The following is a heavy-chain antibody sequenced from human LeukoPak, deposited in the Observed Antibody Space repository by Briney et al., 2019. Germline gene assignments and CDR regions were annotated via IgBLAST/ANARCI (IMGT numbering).Heavy chain of an antibody. CDR1: GYSISSGYY. D-gene: IGHD3-22*01. CDR2: IYHSGST. CDR3: ARHRLHYYDSSPFEY. J-gene: IGHJ4*02. Sequence: PSETLSLTCAVSGYSISSGYYWGWIRQPPGKGLEWIGSIYHSGSTYYNPSLKSRVTISVDTSKNQFSLKLSSVTAADTAVYYCARHRLHYYDSSPFEYWGQGTLVTVSS. V-gene: IGHV4-38-2*01.